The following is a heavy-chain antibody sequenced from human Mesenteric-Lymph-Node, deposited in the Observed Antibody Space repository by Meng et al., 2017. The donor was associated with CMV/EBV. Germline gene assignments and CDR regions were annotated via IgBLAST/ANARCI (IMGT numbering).Heavy chain of an antibody. CDR2: ISRRSNSI. V-gene: IGHV3-11*01. D-gene: IGHD2-15*01. Sequence: GESLKISCAASGFSFSDHYMSWIRQAPGRGLEWVSYISRRSNSIYYAGSVKGRFTVSRDNAKNSLFLQMNSLRAEDTAVYYCARDREPYCSGGSCYPPDYWGQGTLVTVSS. CDR3: ARDREPYCSGGSCYPPDY. J-gene: IGHJ4*02. CDR1: GFSFSDHY.